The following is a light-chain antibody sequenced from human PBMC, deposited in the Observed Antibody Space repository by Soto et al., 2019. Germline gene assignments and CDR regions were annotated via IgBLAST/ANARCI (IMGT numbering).Light chain of an antibody. CDR1: SSDVGTYDD. CDR2: EDT. V-gene: IGLV2-14*01. CDR3: SSYTISSTYV. J-gene: IGLJ1*01. Sequence: QSALTQPASVSASPGQSITISCTGTSSDVGTYDDVSWYRQHPGKGPKLLIYEDTNRPSGVSNRFSGSKSGNTASLTISGLQAEDEADYYCSSYTISSTYVFGSGTKLTVL.